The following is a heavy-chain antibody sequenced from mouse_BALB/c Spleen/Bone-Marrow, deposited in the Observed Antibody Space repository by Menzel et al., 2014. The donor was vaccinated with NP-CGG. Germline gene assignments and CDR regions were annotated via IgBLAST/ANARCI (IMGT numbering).Heavy chain of an antibody. J-gene: IGHJ3*01. Sequence: EVKVVESGGGLVQPGGSLKLSCAASGFTFSNYTMSWIRQTPEKRLEWVAYISNGGGTTYYPDTVKGRFTISRDNAKNILYLQMSSLKAEDTAMYYCARRYDYGYGPFAYWGQGTLVTDSA. CDR2: ISNGGGTT. D-gene: IGHD1-2*01. CDR1: GFTFSNYT. V-gene: IGHV5-12-2*01. CDR3: ARRYDYGYGPFAY.